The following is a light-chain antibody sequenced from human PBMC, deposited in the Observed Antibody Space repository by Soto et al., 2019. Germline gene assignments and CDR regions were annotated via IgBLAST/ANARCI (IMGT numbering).Light chain of an antibody. Sequence: DIQMTQSPSSLSASVGDRVTITCRASQRITTYLNWYQQKPGKAPNLLITATSTLQSGVPSRFSGSGSGTDFTLTISSLQPEDFATYYCQPSYSTLWTLGQGTKVDIK. CDR1: QRITTY. CDR2: ATS. J-gene: IGKJ1*01. V-gene: IGKV1-39*01. CDR3: QPSYSTLWT.